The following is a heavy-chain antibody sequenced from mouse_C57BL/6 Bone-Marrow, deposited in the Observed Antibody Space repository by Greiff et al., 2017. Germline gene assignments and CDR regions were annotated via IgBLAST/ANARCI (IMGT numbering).Heavy chain of an antibody. V-gene: IGHV1-85*01. Sequence: VQLVESGPELVKPGASVKLSCKASGYTFTSYDINWVKQRPGQGLEWIGWIYPRDGSNKYNEKLKGKATLTVDTSSSTAYMELHSLTSEDSAVYFCARLYYDYGYAMDYWGQGTSVTVSS. CDR3: ARLYYDYGYAMDY. J-gene: IGHJ4*01. CDR2: IYPRDGSN. CDR1: GYTFTSYD. D-gene: IGHD2-4*01.